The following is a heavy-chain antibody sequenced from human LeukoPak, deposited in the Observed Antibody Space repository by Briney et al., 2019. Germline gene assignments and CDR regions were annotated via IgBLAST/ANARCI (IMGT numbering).Heavy chain of an antibody. CDR1: GFTFSSYA. CDR2: ISGSGGST. V-gene: IGHV3-23*01. Sequence: GGSLRLSCAASGFTFSSYAMSWVRQAPGKGLEWVSAISGSGGSTYYADSVKGRFTISRDNSENTLYLQMNSLRAEDTAVYYCAKDKLRYFDWLLGALDYWGQGTLVTVSS. CDR3: AKDKLRYFDWLLGALDY. J-gene: IGHJ4*02. D-gene: IGHD3-9*01.